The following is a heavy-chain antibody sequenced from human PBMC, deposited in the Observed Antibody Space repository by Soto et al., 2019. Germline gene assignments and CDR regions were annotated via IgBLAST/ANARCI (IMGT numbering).Heavy chain of an antibody. CDR1: GFTFSDYY. CDR3: ARDNLARYCSSTSCYSVGMDV. J-gene: IGHJ6*02. Sequence: QVQLVESGGGLVKPGGSLRLSCAASGFTFSDYYMSWIRQAPGKELEWVSYISSSSSYTNYAGSVKGQFTNSRDNAKNSLYLQMNSLRAEDTAVYYSARDNLARYCSSTSCYSVGMDVWGQGTTVTVSS. CDR2: ISSSSSYT. D-gene: IGHD2-2*01. V-gene: IGHV3-11*06.